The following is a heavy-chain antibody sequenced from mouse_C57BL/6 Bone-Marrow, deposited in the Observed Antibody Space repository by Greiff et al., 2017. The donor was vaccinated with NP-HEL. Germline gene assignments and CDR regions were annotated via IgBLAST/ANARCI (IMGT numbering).Heavy chain of an antibody. D-gene: IGHD2-3*01. J-gene: IGHJ4*01. CDR3: ARDGYYYYYAMDY. CDR1: GYTFTSYW. CDR2: IDPSDSYP. Sequence: VQLQQPGAELVKPGASVKLSCKASGYTFTSYWMQWVKQRPGQGLEWIGEIDPSDSYPNYNQKFKGKATLTVDTSSSTAYMQLSSLTSEDSAVYYCARDGYYYYYAMDYWGQGTSVTVSS. V-gene: IGHV1-50*01.